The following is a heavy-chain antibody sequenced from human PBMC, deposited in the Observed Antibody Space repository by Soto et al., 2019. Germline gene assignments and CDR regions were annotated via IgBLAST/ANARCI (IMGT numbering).Heavy chain of an antibody. J-gene: IGHJ5*02. CDR3: ARGHTTTVVGVAATLHAGAHSWFDP. Sequence: QVQLQESGPGLVKPSQTLSLTCTVSGGSISSGDYYWSWIRQPPGKGLEWIGYIYYSGSTYYNPALKSRVTRSVGASKNQYSLKLSSVTAADKAVYYCARGHTTTVVGVAATLHAGAHSWFDPWGQGTLVAFSS. V-gene: IGHV4-30-4*01. D-gene: IGHD2-15*01. CDR1: GGSISSGDYY. CDR2: IYYSGST.